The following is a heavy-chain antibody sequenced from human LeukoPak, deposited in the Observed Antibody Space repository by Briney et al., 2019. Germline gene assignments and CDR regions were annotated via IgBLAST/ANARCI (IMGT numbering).Heavy chain of an antibody. CDR2: IRYDGNIK. D-gene: IGHD6-13*01. CDR1: GFTFSNYG. CDR3: AKGSSRTWNWFDP. V-gene: IGHV3-30*02. Sequence: RPGGSLTLSCAASGFTFSNYGIHWVRQAPGKGLEWVAFIRYDGNIKNYADSVKGRFTISRDNSKNTLYLQMNSLRAEDTAVYYCAKGSSRTWNWFDPWGQGTLVTVSS. J-gene: IGHJ5*02.